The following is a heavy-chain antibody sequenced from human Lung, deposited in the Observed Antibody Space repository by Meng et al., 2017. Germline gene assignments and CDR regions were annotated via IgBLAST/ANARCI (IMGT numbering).Heavy chain of an antibody. Sequence: QAAGPGRVSLSVALCCTCAASVGSIRSSNWWSWVRQPPGKGLELMGEIYHSGSTKYNPSLKSRVTISVYKSKNQFSLKLSSVTAADTAVYYCARRGLWLDPKNFDYWGQGTLVTVSS. J-gene: IGHJ4*02. V-gene: IGHV4-4*02. CDR1: VGSIRSSNW. CDR3: ARRGLWLDPKNFDY. CDR2: IYHSGST. D-gene: IGHD6-19*01.